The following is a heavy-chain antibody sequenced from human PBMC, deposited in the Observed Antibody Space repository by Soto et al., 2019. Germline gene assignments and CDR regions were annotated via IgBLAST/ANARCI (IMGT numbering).Heavy chain of an antibody. D-gene: IGHD3-22*01. CDR1: GGSISSYY. CDR2: IYYSGST. J-gene: IGHJ4*02. CDR3: ARAFDSSGYYYSRVFDY. Sequence: PSETLSLTCTVYGGSISSYYWSWIRQPPGMGLEWIGYIYYSGSTNYNPSLKSRVTMSVDTSKNQFSLKLSSVTAADTAVYFCARAFDSSGYYYSRVFDYWGQGTQVTVSS. V-gene: IGHV4-59*01.